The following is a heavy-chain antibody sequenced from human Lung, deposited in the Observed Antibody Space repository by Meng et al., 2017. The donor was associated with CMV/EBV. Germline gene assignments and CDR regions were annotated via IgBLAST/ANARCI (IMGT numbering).Heavy chain of an antibody. CDR1: GFTFNTYA. J-gene: IGHJ4*02. V-gene: IGHV3-23*01. D-gene: IGHD2-15*01. Sequence: LXCAASGFTFNTYAMTWVRQAPGRGLESVSIISGNGGVTYYADSVKGRFTISRDNSKNTVYLQMNSLRAEDTAVYYCAKDLRDIVVLVGARVHLGQGXLVTVSS. CDR2: ISGNGGVT. CDR3: AKDLRDIVVLVGARVH.